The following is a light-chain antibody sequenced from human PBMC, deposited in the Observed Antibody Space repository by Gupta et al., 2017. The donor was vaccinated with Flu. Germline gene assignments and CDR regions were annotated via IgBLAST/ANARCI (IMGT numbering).Light chain of an antibody. CDR3: QQDYNLPPT. J-gene: IGKJ1*01. V-gene: IGKV3D-7*01. Sequence: TLSSPHQERNTFSCRASQRVSSSYLYWYQQKPGQAPRLLIYGASTRATGIPARFSGSGSGTDFTLTISSLQPEDFAVYYCQQDYNLPPTFGQGTKVEIK. CDR2: GAS. CDR1: QRVSSSY.